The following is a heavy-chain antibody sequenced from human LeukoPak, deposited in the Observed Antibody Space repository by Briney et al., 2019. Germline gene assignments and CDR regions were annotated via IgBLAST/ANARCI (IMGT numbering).Heavy chain of an antibody. CDR1: GGTFSSYA. CDR2: IIPIFGTA. CDR3: ARGGDGYNYDFDY. J-gene: IGHJ4*02. D-gene: IGHD5-24*01. V-gene: IGHV1-69*13. Sequence: SVKVSCKASGGTFSSYAISWVRQVPGQGLEWMGGIIPIFGTANYAQKFQGRVTITADESTSTAYMELSSLRSEDTAVYYCARGGDGYNYDFDYWGQGTLVTVSS.